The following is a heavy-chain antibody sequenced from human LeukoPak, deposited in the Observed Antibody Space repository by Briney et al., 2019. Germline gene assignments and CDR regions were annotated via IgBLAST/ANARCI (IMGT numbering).Heavy chain of an antibody. D-gene: IGHD6-19*01. CDR1: GFTFSSYG. V-gene: IGHV3-30*02. J-gene: IGHJ4*02. Sequence: PGGSLRLSCAASGFTFSSYGMHWVRQAPGKGLEWVAFIRYDGSNKYYADSVKGRFTISRDNSKNTLYLQMDSLRAEDTAVYYCAKDSIAVAGTDYWGQGTLVTVSS. CDR2: IRYDGSNK. CDR3: AKDSIAVAGTDY.